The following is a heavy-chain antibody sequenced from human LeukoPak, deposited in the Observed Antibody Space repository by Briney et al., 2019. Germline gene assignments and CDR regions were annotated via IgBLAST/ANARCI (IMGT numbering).Heavy chain of an antibody. CDR3: ARYQGGGWDV. CDR1: GLTFSTYW. D-gene: IGHD6-25*01. V-gene: IGHV3-7*01. J-gene: IGHJ6*02. CDR2: IKQDGSDK. Sequence: GGSLRLSCAASGLTFSTYWMSWVRQAPGMGLEWVANIKQDGSDKYYVDSVKGRFTISRDNAKNSLYLQMNSLRAEDTAVYYCARYQGGGWDVWGQGTTVTVSS.